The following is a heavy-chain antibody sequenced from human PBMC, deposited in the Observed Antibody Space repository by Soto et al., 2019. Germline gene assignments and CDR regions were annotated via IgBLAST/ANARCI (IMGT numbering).Heavy chain of an antibody. V-gene: IGHV4-59*01. J-gene: IGHJ6*03. Sequence: SETLSLTCTVSGGSISSYYWSWIRQPPGKGLEWIGYIYYSGSTNYNPSLKSRVTISVDTSKNQFSLKLSSVTAADTAVYYCARATGSYYYYYYMDVWGKGTTVTVSS. CDR2: IYYSGST. CDR1: GGSISSYY. CDR3: ARATGSYYYYYYMDV. D-gene: IGHD2-8*02.